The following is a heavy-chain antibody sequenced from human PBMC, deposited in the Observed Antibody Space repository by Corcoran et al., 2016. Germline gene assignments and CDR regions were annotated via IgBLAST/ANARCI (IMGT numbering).Heavy chain of an antibody. Sequence: QLQQSGPGLVKPSQTLSLTCAISGDSVSSNSESWNWIRQSPSIGLEWLGRTYYRSKWYHDYAVSVKSRITINPDTSKNQFSLQLKSVTPEDTAVYYLARVVGIADYQDSRGHYPFDYWGQGTLVTVSS. D-gene: IGHD3-22*01. V-gene: IGHV6-1*01. CDR1: GDSVSSNSES. J-gene: IGHJ4*02. CDR2: TYYRSKWYH. CDR3: ARVVGIADYQDSRGHYPFDY.